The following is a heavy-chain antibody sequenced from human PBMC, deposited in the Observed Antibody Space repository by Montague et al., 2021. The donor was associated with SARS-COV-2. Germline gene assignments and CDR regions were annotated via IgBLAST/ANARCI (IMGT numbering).Heavy chain of an antibody. D-gene: IGHD6-19*01. J-gene: IGHJ3*02. CDR3: ARQENSSGWFKPDAFDI. CDR2: VYHTGRT. Sequence: TLSLTCTVSGRPLNSGGYYWTWIRQHPGKGLEWIGYVYHTGRTYYNPSLKSRVTMSIDTSKNQFSLKLSSVTAADTAVYYCARQENSSGWFKPDAFDIWGQGTMVTVSS. V-gene: IGHV4-31*03. CDR1: GRPLNSGGYY.